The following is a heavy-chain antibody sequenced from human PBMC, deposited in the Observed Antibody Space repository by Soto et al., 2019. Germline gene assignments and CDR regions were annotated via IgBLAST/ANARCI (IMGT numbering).Heavy chain of an antibody. CDR3: ARLGFNYDFLSGYYNVHHYYGIDV. CDR1: GYKVSTWHNFTSYW. CDR2: IYPGDSGT. D-gene: IGHD3-3*01. J-gene: IGHJ6*02. V-gene: IGHV5-51*01. Sequence: GESLKISCMGSGYKVSTWHNFTSYWIAWVRQMPGEGLEWMGIIYPGDSGTRYSPSFQGQVTISADKSINSVYLQWSSLKASDAATYYCARLGFNYDFLSGYYNVHHYYGIDVWGQGTTVTVS.